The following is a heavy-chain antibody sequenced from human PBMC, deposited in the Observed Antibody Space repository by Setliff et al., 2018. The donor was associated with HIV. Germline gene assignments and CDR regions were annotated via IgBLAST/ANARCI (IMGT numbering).Heavy chain of an antibody. CDR3: ARHRAKSYGFCDY. V-gene: IGHV4-59*08. CDR1: NGSISYYY. CDR2: IYYSGST. J-gene: IGHJ4*02. Sequence: SETLSLTCTVSNGSISYYYWTWIRQPPGKGLEFIGYIYYSGSTNYNPSLNSRVTISLDTSRNQFSLKLSSVTAADTAVYYCARHRAKSYGFCDYWGQGTLVTVSS. D-gene: IGHD3-16*02.